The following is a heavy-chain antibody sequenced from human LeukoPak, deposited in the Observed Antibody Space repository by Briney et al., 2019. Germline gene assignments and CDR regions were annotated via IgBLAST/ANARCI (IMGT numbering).Heavy chain of an antibody. Sequence: GGSLRLSCAASGFTLSSYGMHWVRQAPGKGLEWVAVISYDGSNKYYADSVKGRFTISRDNSKNTLYLQMNSLRAEDTAVYYCAKDRSFHDLDYWGQGTLVTVSS. CDR1: GFTLSSYG. D-gene: IGHD2-15*01. V-gene: IGHV3-30*18. CDR2: ISYDGSNK. CDR3: AKDRSFHDLDY. J-gene: IGHJ4*02.